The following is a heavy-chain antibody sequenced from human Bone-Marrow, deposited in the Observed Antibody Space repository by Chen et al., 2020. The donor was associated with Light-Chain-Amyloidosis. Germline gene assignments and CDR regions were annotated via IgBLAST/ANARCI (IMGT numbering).Heavy chain of an antibody. Sequence: QVQLQESGPGLVKPSQTLSPTCPVSGGSLSSGSYYSSWIRQPAGKGLEWIGRIYTSGSTNYNPSLKSRVTISVDTSKNQFSLKLSSVTAADTAVYYCVRDRRGGQRRVTLVIHREGGFDPWGHGTLVTVSS. CDR3: VRDRRGGQRRVTLVIHREGGFDP. CDR1: GGSLSSGSYY. D-gene: IGHD3-10*01. J-gene: IGHJ3*01. V-gene: IGHV4-61*02. CDR2: IYTSGST.